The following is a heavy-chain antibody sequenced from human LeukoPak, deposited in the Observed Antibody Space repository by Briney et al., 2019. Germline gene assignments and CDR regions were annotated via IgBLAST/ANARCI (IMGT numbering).Heavy chain of an antibody. CDR1: GFIVSSNY. D-gene: IGHD5-18*01. CDR3: ARDHEAAMITGAFDI. Sequence: HPGGSLRLSCAASGFIVSSNYMNWVRQAPGKGLEWVSVIYSDGSTYYADSVKGRFTISRDNSKNTLYLQMNSLRAEDTAVYYCARDHEAAMITGAFDIWGQGTMVTVSS. J-gene: IGHJ3*02. V-gene: IGHV3-53*01. CDR2: IYSDGST.